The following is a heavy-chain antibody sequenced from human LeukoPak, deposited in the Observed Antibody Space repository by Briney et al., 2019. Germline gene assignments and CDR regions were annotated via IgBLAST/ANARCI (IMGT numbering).Heavy chain of an antibody. V-gene: IGHV1-18*01. D-gene: IGHD2-8*01. Sequence: ASVKVSCKASGYTFSSYGISWVRQAPGQGLEWMGWISAYSGDTKHAQKFQGRVTMTTDTSTSTAYMELRSLRSDDTAVYYCARSQVNGFCTDGVCYLGYWGQGTPVTVSS. CDR1: GYTFSSYG. CDR3: ARSQVNGFCTDGVCYLGY. J-gene: IGHJ4*02. CDR2: ISAYSGDT.